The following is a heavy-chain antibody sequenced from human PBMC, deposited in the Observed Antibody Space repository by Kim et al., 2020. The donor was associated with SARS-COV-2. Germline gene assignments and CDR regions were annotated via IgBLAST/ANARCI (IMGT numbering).Heavy chain of an antibody. V-gene: IGHV3-23*01. Sequence: GGSLRLSCAASGFTFSSYGMSWVRQAPGKGLERVSVISSGDTGTYHADSVKGRFTISRDNSKNTLYLQMNSLRAEDTAVYYCAKGLTVPARGAFDIWGQGTTVTVSS. CDR3: AKGLTVPARGAFDI. CDR2: ISSGDTGT. J-gene: IGHJ3*02. CDR1: GFTFSSYG. D-gene: IGHD3-9*01.